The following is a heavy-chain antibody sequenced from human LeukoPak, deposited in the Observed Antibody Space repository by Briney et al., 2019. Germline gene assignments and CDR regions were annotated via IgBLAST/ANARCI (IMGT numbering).Heavy chain of an antibody. J-gene: IGHJ6*04. Sequence: GGSLRLSCAASGFTFSSYSMNWVRQAPGKGLEWVSYVSSSSNSIYYPDSVKGRFTISRDNAKNSLYLQMNSLRAEDTAVYYCAELGITMIGGVWGKGTTVTISS. V-gene: IGHV3-48*04. CDR2: VSSSSNSI. CDR3: AELGITMIGGV. D-gene: IGHD3-10*02. CDR1: GFTFSSYS.